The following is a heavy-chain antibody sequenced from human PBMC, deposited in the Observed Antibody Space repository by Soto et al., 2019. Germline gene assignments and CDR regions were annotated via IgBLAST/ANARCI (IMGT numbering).Heavy chain of an antibody. D-gene: IGHD3-3*01. CDR1: GYTLTELS. CDR2: FDPEDGET. Sequence: ASVKVSCKVSGYTLTELSMHWVRQAPGKGLEWMGGFDPEDGETIYAQKFQGRVTMTEDTSTDTAYMELSSLRSEDTAVCYCATGLLRFLEWFPNYWGQGTLVTVSS. V-gene: IGHV1-24*01. CDR3: ATGLLRFLEWFPNY. J-gene: IGHJ4*02.